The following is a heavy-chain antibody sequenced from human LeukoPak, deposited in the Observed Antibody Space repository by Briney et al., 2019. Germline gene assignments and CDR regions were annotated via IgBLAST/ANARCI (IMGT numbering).Heavy chain of an antibody. CDR2: INPDGTYT. CDR3: ATGVGYR. Sequence: GGSLRLSCAASGFSFSYYWLHWVRQAPGKGPVWVSRINPDGTYTSYADSVKGRFTISRDNAKNTLYLQMNNLGAEDSAVYYCATGVGYRWGQGTRVTVSS. D-gene: IGHD5-12*01. CDR1: GFSFSYYW. V-gene: IGHV3-74*01. J-gene: IGHJ4*02.